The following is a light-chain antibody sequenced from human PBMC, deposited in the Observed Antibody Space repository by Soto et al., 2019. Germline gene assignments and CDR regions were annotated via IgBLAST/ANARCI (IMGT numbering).Light chain of an antibody. CDR2: DAS. CDR1: QSVGNS. CDR3: QQRSNWPPLT. V-gene: IGKV3-11*01. J-gene: IGKJ4*01. Sequence: EIVLTQSPATLSLSPGERATLSCRASQSVGNSLAWYQKKPGQAPRLLILDASNRATGIPARFSGSGSGTDFTPTIRSLEPEDFAVYYCQQRSNWPPLTFGGGTKVEI.